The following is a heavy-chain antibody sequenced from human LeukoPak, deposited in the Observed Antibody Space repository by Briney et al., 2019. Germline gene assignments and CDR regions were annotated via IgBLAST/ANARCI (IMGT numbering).Heavy chain of an antibody. J-gene: IGHJ4*02. Sequence: GGSLRLSCAASGFTFSRFSLNWVRQAPGKGPEWVSYISSSSDTTYFADSVKGRFTISRDNAKNSVFLQMKSLRADDTAVYYCTLGEWFQPFDYWGQGLLVTVSS. V-gene: IGHV3-48*04. D-gene: IGHD3-16*01. CDR1: GFTFSRFS. CDR2: ISSSSDTT. CDR3: TLGEWFQPFDY.